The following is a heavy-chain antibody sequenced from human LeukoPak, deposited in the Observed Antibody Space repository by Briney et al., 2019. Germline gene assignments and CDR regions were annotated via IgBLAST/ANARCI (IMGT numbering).Heavy chain of an antibody. Sequence: SQTLSLTCTVSGGSISSGGCCWSWIRQHPGKGLEWIGCIYYSGSAYYNPSLKSRVIISVDTSKNQFSLKMNSVTAADTAIYHCARAGTTVTGWGQGTLVTVSS. J-gene: IGHJ4*02. CDR3: ARAGTTVTG. V-gene: IGHV4-31*03. CDR2: IYYSGSA. D-gene: IGHD4-17*01. CDR1: GGSISSGGCC.